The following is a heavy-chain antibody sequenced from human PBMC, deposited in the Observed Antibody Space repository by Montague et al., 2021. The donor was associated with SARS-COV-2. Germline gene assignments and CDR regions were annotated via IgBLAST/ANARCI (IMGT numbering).Heavy chain of an antibody. CDR2: TYYKTKWYN. D-gene: IGHD1-1*01. V-gene: IGHV6-1*01. Sequence: CAISGDSVSDHSATSKGDRQSPSTALEWLGSTYYKTKWYNDYAVSVRGRVTINPDTSKNQFSLQLNSVTPEDTAIYYCTSGREGNYNVMDVWGQGTTVTVSS. CDR1: GDSVSDHSAT. CDR3: TSGREGNYNVMDV. J-gene: IGHJ6*02.